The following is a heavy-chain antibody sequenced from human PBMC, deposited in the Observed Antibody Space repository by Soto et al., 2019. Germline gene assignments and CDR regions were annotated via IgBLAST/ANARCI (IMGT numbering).Heavy chain of an antibody. J-gene: IGHJ4*02. V-gene: IGHV4-61*01. CDR1: GGSVSSGSYY. D-gene: IGHD3-22*01. CDR3: ARDGDYYDSSGYYYVPFGY. CDR2: LYYSGST. Sequence: SETLSLTCTVSGGSVSSGSYYWSWIRQPPGTGLEWIGYLYYSGSTNYNPSLKSRVTISVDTSKNQFSLKLSSVTAADTAVYYCARDGDYYDSSGYYYVPFGYWGQGTLVTVSS.